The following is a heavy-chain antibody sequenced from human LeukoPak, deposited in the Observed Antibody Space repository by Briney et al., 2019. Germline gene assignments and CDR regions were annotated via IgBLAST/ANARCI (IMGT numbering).Heavy chain of an antibody. V-gene: IGHV3-21*01. CDR1: GFTFSSYS. J-gene: IGHJ6*02. CDR2: ISSSSSYI. CDR3: AREAPMNYGTDV. Sequence: GGSLRLSCAASGFTFSSYSMNWVRQAPGKGLEWVSSISSSSSYIYYADPVKGRFTISRDNAKNSLYLQMNSLRAEDTAVYYCAREAPMNYGTDVWGQGTTVTVSS.